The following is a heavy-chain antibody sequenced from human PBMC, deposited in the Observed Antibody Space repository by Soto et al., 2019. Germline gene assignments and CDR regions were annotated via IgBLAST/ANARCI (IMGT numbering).Heavy chain of an antibody. CDR3: ARERRAMDV. CDR1: GYSFTSYW. Sequence: GGSLKISCNGSGYSFTSYWIGWGRQMPGKGLEWMGIIYPGDSDTRYSPSFQGQVTISADKSISTAYLQWSSLKASDTAMYYSARERRAMDVWGQGTTVIVSS. J-gene: IGHJ6*02. V-gene: IGHV5-51*01. CDR2: IYPGDSDT.